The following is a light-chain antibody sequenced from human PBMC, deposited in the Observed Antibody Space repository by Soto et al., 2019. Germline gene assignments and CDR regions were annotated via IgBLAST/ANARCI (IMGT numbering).Light chain of an antibody. CDR1: QSIWSW. CDR2: DAY. J-gene: IGKJ1*01. Sequence: DIQMTQSPSTLSASVGDRGTITCRASQSIWSWLAWYQQKPGKVAQLLIYDAYSLESGVTSRFSGSGSGTEFTLTISSLQPDDFATYYCQPFNTSPWTFGQGTKVDI. CDR3: QPFNTSPWT. V-gene: IGKV1-5*01.